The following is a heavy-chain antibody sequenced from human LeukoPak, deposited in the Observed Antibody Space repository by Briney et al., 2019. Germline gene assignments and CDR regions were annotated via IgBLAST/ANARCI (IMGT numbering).Heavy chain of an antibody. D-gene: IGHD3-22*01. J-gene: IGHJ4*02. CDR1: GYTFTSYS. CDR3: ARAPRDSSGYPRFDY. Sequence: ASLKVSSTASGYTFTSYSICWVRHAPGQGLEWMGWISAYNGNTNYAQKLQGRVTMTTDTSTSTAYMELRSLRSDDTAVYYCARAPRDSSGYPRFDYWGQGTLVTVSS. V-gene: IGHV1-18*01. CDR2: ISAYNGNT.